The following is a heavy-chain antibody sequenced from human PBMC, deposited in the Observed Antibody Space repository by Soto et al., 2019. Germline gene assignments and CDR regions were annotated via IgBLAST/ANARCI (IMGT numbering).Heavy chain of an antibody. Sequence: QVQLVESGGGVVQPGRSLRLSCEASGFNFSNFGMHWVRQAPGKGLEWVAVISYDGSNKYYADSVKGRFTISRDTSKRTLYMEMNSLRTEDTAVYYCAKGAGWGDDFWNAYYRFYYYMDVLGKGTTVTVSS. V-gene: IGHV3-30*18. CDR1: GFNFSNFG. CDR2: ISYDGSNK. CDR3: AKGAGWGDDFWNAYYRFYYYMDV. J-gene: IGHJ6*03. D-gene: IGHD3-3*01.